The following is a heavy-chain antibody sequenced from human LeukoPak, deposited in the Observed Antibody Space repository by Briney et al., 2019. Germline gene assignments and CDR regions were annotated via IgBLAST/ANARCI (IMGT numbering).Heavy chain of an antibody. CDR2: IYTSGST. CDR3: AGDGPRFRGYYFDY. CDR1: GGSISSGSYY. V-gene: IGHV4-61*02. J-gene: IGHJ4*02. Sequence: SETLSLTCTVSGGSISSGSYYWSWIRQPAGKGLEWIGRIYTSGSTNYNPSLKSRVTISVDTSKNQFSLKLSSVTAADTAVYYCAGDGPRFRGYYFDYWGQGTLVTVSS. D-gene: IGHD3/OR15-3a*01.